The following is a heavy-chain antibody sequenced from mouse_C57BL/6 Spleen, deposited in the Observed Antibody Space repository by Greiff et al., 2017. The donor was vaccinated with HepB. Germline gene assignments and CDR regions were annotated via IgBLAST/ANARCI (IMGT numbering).Heavy chain of an antibody. Sequence: VQLQQSGAELVRPGASVTLSCKASGYTFTDYEMHWVKQTPVHGLEWIGAIDPETGGTAYNQKFKGKAILTADKSSSTTYMELRSLTSADSAVYYCTRSYYSTYAMDYWGQGTSVTVSS. J-gene: IGHJ4*01. CDR1: GYTFTDYE. CDR2: IDPETGGT. V-gene: IGHV1-15*01. CDR3: TRSYYSTYAMDY. D-gene: IGHD2-5*01.